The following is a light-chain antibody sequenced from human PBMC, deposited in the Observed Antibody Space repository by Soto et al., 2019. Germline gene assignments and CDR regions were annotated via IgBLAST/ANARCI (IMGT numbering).Light chain of an antibody. J-gene: IGLJ1*01. Sequence: QSALTQPAAVSGCPGQSITVSCAGTSSDVGGYNLVSWYQQHPGKAPKLIIYEGTERPSGISPRFSGSKSGNTASLTISGLQAEDEADYYCSSYTSSSIYVFGSGTKVTVL. CDR1: SSDVGGYNL. CDR3: SSYTSSSIYV. V-gene: IGLV2-23*01. CDR2: EGT.